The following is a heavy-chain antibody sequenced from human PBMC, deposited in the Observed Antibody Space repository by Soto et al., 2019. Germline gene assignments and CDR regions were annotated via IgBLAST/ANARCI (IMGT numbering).Heavy chain of an antibody. D-gene: IGHD2-21*01. CDR3: ARGSSFRGDFDI. CDR2: IYHAGSP. Sequence: PSETLSLTCGVSGGSVISSSWWTWLRQSPGKGLEWIGEIYHAGSPNYNPSFQSRVIISLDKSKNNFSLRLTSVTAADAAIYYCARGSSFRGDFDIWGQGTQVTVSS. J-gene: IGHJ3*02. CDR1: GGSVISSSW. V-gene: IGHV4-4*02.